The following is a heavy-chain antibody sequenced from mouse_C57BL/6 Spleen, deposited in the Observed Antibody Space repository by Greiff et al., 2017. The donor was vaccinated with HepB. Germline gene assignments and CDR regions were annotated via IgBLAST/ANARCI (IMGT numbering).Heavy chain of an antibody. J-gene: IGHJ4*01. V-gene: IGHV5-17*01. D-gene: IGHD1-1*01. CDR2: ISSGSSTI. Sequence: EVKLVESGGGLVKPGGSLKLSCAASGFTFSDYGMHWVRQAPEKGLEWVAYISSGSSTIYYADTVKGRFTISRDNAKNTLFLQMTSLRSEDTAMYYCASLGSRDAMDYWGQGTSVTVSS. CDR1: GFTFSDYG. CDR3: ASLGSRDAMDY.